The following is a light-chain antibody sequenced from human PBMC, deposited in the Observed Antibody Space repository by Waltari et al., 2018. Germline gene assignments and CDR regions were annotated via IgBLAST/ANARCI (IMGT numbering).Light chain of an antibody. CDR2: EVN. CDR3: ISYAGSNFWV. J-gene: IGLJ3*02. V-gene: IGLV2-8*01. CDR1: SSDIGGYNY. Sequence: QSALTQPPSASGSPGQSVTISCTGTSSDIGGYNYVSWYQQHPGKAPNVLISEVNKRPSGVPDRFSGSKSGNTASLTVSGLQAEDEADYYCISYAGSNFWVFGGGTKLTVL.